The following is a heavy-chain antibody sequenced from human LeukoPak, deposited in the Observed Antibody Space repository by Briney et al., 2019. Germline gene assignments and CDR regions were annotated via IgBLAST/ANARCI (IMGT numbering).Heavy chain of an antibody. D-gene: IGHD3-3*01. V-gene: IGHV1-69*13. CDR3: ARSLTSGGMYYDFWSGYLSAFDI. CDR2: IIPIFGTA. Sequence: SVKVSCKASGYTFTSYDISWVRQAPGQGLEWMGGIIPIFGTANYAQKFQGRVTITADESTSTAYMELSSLRSEDTAVYYCARSLTSGGMYYDFWSGYLSAFDIWGQGTMVTVSS. CDR1: GYTFTSYD. J-gene: IGHJ3*02.